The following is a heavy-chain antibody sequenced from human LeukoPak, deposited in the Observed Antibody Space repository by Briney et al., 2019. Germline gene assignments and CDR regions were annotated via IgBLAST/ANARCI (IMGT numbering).Heavy chain of an antibody. D-gene: IGHD6-13*01. J-gene: IGHJ6*02. Sequence: GGSLRLSCAASGFTFSDYYMSWIRQAPGKGLEWVSYISSSGSTIYYADSVKGRFTISRENAKNSLYLQMNSLRAGDTAVYYCARGPSSWSYYYYYGMDVWGQGTTVTVSS. CDR2: ISSSGSTI. CDR1: GFTFSDYY. CDR3: ARGPSSWSYYYYYGMDV. V-gene: IGHV3-11*04.